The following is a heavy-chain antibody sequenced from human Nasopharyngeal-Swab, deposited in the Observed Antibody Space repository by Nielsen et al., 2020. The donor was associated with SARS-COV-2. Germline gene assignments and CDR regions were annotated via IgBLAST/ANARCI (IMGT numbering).Heavy chain of an antibody. CDR2: ISSSGSTI. J-gene: IGHJ4*02. CDR3: ARGNSYGFYYFDY. V-gene: IGHV3-11*04. CDR1: GFTFSDYY. D-gene: IGHD5-18*01. Sequence: GESLKISCAASGFTFSDYYMSWIRQAPGEGLEWVSYISSSGSTIYYADSVKGRFTISRDNAKNSLYLQMNSLRAEDTAVYYCARGNSYGFYYFDYWGQGTLVTVSS.